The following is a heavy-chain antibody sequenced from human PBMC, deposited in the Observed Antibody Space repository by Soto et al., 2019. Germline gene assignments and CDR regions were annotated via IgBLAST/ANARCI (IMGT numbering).Heavy chain of an antibody. CDR3: ARAHCSGGSCYSVQHLLDP. V-gene: IGHV4-4*02. J-gene: IGHJ5*02. CDR2: MYHSGST. Sequence: TSETLSLTCAVSGGSISSSNWWSWVRQPPGKGLEWIGEMYHSGSTNHNPSLKSRVTISVDKSKNQFSLKLSSVTAADTAVYYCARAHCSGGSCYSVQHLLDPWGQGTLVTVSS. D-gene: IGHD2-15*01. CDR1: GGSISSSNW.